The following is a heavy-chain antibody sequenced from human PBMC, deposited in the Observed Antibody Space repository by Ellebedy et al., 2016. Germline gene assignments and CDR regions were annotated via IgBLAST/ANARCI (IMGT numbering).Heavy chain of an antibody. D-gene: IGHD1-7*01. CDR1: GFTFSGYY. J-gene: IGHJ4*02. Sequence: ESLKISCGASGFTFSGYYWGWVRQPPGKGLELIASIYHTGSTYYDPSLKSRVTISVDTSKNQFSLKLSSVTAADTAVYYCARMSRGGNYSDYWGQGTLVTVSS. CDR2: IYHTGST. CDR3: ARMSRGGNYSDY. V-gene: IGHV4-38-2*01.